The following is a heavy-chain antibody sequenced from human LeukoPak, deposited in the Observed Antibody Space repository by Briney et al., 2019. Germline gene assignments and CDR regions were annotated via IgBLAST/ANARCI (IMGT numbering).Heavy chain of an antibody. CDR3: AREAQDYRMGNHRPGHYDYMDV. CDR2: LYDSWST. V-gene: IGHV4-59*01. Sequence: SDTLSLTCTVSCGSINRYYWPRTRHAPGRGLEWIGYLYDSWSTNHHPSLKCRVTMSVDMSKNQFSLRMSSVTAADTAVYYCAREAQDYRMGNHRPGHYDYMDVWGKGTTVTVSS. CDR1: CGSINRYY. J-gene: IGHJ6*03. D-gene: IGHD1-14*01.